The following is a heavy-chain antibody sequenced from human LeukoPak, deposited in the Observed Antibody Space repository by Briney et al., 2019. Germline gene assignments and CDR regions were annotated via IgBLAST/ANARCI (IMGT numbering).Heavy chain of an antibody. CDR3: AREFFMTAGKLGWINYYHYGMDV. CDR2: ISHDGSNK. D-gene: IGHD1-14*01. J-gene: IGHJ6*02. V-gene: IGHV3-30*03. CDR1: GFTFSSYG. Sequence: GGSLKLSCAASGFTFSSYGMHWVRQAPGKGLQWVALISHDGSNKYYADSVRGRFTISRDNSKNTPYLQMNSLRAEDTAVYYCAREFFMTAGKLGWINYYHYGMDVWGQGTTVTVS.